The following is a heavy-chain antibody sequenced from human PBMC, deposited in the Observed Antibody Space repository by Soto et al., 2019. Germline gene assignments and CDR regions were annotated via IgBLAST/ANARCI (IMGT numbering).Heavy chain of an antibody. CDR1: VYTFTSYD. D-gene: IGHD2-15*01. V-gene: IGHV1-8*01. CDR2: INPNSGNT. CDR3: ARVEVNGGRAPVDY. Sequence: ASVKVSCKASVYTFTSYDINWVRQATGQGLEWMGWINPNSGNTGYAQKFQGRVTMTRNTSISTAYMELSSLRSEDTAVYYSARVEVNGGRAPVDYWGQGTMVTVSS. J-gene: IGHJ4*02.